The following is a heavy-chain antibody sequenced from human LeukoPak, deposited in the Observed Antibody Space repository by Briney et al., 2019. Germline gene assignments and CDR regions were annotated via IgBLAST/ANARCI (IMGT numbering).Heavy chain of an antibody. Sequence: GGSLRLSCATSGFTFVDYGLSWVRRAPGKGLEWLCAINYNGAITDYADSVKGRFTISRDNAKNSLYLRMDSLRAEDTALYYCARNRLGPSFSVSHFDLWGQGTLVTVSS. CDR1: GFTFVDYG. CDR3: ARNRLGPSFSVSHFDL. J-gene: IGHJ4*02. V-gene: IGHV3-20*04. D-gene: IGHD3-3*02. CDR2: INYNGAIT.